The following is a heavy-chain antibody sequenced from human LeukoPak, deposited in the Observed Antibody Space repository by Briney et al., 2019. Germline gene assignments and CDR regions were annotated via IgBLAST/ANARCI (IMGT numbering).Heavy chain of an antibody. D-gene: IGHD3-10*01. CDR3: ARDLERITLVRGVIPNWFDP. CDR1: GFTFSSYG. Sequence: GGSLRLSCAASGFTFSSYGMHWVRQAPGKGLEWVAVISCDGSNKYYADSVKGRFTISRDNSKNTLCLQMNSLRAEDTAVYYCARDLERITLVRGVIPNWFDPWGQGTLVTVSS. V-gene: IGHV3-30*03. J-gene: IGHJ5*02. CDR2: ISCDGSNK.